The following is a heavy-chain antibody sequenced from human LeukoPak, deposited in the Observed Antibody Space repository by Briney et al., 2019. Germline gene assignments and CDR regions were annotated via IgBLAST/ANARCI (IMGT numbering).Heavy chain of an antibody. CDR3: ARGDDSGYYDYFDY. CDR2: ISWNSGSI. V-gene: IGHV3-9*01. CDR1: GFTFDDYA. D-gene: IGHD3-22*01. Sequence: SLRLSCAASGFTFDDYAMHWVQQAPGKGLEWVSGISWNSGSIGYADSVKGRFTISRDNAKNSLYLQMNSLRAEDTAMYYCARGDDSGYYDYFDYWGQGALVTVSS. J-gene: IGHJ4*02.